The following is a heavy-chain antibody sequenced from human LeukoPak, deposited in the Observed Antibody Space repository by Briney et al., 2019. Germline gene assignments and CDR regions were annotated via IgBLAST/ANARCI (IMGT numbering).Heavy chain of an antibody. CDR3: VNDRCDRATCPEV. V-gene: IGHV3-23*01. CDR2: ISNSGDST. Sequence: SGGSLRLSCAASGFTFSTYAMSWVRQAPGEGLQWVSGISNSGDSTYYLDSVKGRFTISRDNSKDTLHLQMSSLRAEDTALYYCVNDRCDRATCPEVWGQGTLVTVSS. CDR1: GFTFSTYA. D-gene: IGHD1-14*01. J-gene: IGHJ4*02.